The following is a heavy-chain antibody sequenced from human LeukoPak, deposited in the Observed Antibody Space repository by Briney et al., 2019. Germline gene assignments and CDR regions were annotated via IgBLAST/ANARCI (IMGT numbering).Heavy chain of an antibody. CDR1: GGSISSYY. D-gene: IGHD6-13*01. V-gene: IGHV4-59*01. Sequence: SETLSLTCTVSGGSISSYYWSWIRQPPGKGLEWIGYIYYSGSTNYNPSLKSRVTISVDPSKNQFSLRLSSATAADTAVYYCARSAAAAFDYWGQGTLVTVSS. J-gene: IGHJ4*02. CDR2: IYYSGST. CDR3: ARSAAAAFDY.